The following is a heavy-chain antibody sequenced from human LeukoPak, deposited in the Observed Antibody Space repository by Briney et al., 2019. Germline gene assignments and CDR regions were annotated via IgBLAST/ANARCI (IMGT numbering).Heavy chain of an antibody. CDR1: GFTFSSYA. J-gene: IGHJ6*02. D-gene: IGHD6-13*01. V-gene: IGHV3-23*01. CDR3: ATLAAAGTLDLYYYYYYGMDV. CDR2: ISGSGGST. Sequence: PGGSLRLPCAASGFTFSSYAMSWVRQAPGKGLEWVSAISGSGGSTYYADSVRGRFTISRDNSKNTLYLQMNSLRAEDTAVYYCATLAAAGTLDLYYYYYYGMDVWGQGTTVTVSS.